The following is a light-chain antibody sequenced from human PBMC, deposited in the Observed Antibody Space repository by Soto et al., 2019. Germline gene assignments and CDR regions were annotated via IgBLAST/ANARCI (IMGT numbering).Light chain of an antibody. J-gene: IGKJ1*01. CDR3: LQDYNYPPT. V-gene: IGKV1-6*01. Sequence: IHMTHSPSSLSASVGDRVTITCRASQDIRKDVGWYQQKPGKAPKLLIYDASGLQSGVPSRFSGSGSGTDFTLTISSLQPEDFATDYCLQDYNYPPTLGQGTRVEIK. CDR1: QDIRKD. CDR2: DAS.